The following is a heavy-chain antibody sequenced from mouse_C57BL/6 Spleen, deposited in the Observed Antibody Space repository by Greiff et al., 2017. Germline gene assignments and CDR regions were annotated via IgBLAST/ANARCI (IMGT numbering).Heavy chain of an antibody. D-gene: IGHD3-2*02. Sequence: EVKLVESGGDLVKPGGSLKLSCAASGFTFSSYGMSWVRQTPDKRLEWVATISSGGSYTSYPDSVKGRFTISRDNAKNTLYLQMSSLKSEDTAMYYCARGDSSGSYYYAMDYWGQGTSVTVSS. CDR1: GFTFSSYG. J-gene: IGHJ4*01. CDR3: ARGDSSGSYYYAMDY. V-gene: IGHV5-6*01. CDR2: ISSGGSYT.